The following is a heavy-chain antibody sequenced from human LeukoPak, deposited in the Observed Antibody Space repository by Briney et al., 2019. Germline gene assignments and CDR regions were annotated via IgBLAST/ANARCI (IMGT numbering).Heavy chain of an antibody. J-gene: IGHJ4*02. CDR2: MNPNSGNT. D-gene: IGHD1-26*01. CDR1: GYTFTSYD. Sequence: ASVKVSCKAPGYTFTSYDINWVRQATGQGLEWIGWMNPNSGNTGYAQKFQGRVTMTRNTSISTAYMELSSLRSEDTAVYYCARVGSGTPEDYFDYWGQGTLVTVSS. V-gene: IGHV1-8*01. CDR3: ARVGSGTPEDYFDY.